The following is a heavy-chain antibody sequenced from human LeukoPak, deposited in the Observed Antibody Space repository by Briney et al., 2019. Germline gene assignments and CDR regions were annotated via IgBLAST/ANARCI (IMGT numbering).Heavy chain of an antibody. Sequence: SETLSLTCTVSGGSISSYSWSWIRQPPGKRLEWIGYVYYSGTTNYNPSLRSRATISVDTSKNQFSLKLNSVTAADTAVYYCAREEYGDYVGYWGQGTLVTVAS. J-gene: IGHJ4*02. D-gene: IGHD4-17*01. V-gene: IGHV4-59*01. CDR1: GGSISSYS. CDR2: VYYSGTT. CDR3: AREEYGDYVGY.